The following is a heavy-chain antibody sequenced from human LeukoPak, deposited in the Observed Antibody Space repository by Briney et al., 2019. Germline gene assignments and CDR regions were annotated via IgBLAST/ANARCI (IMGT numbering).Heavy chain of an antibody. CDR3: ARDRGSGYDPGYFDY. CDR1: GFTVSRYY. Sequence: PGGSLRLSCAVSGFTVSRYYMSWVRQAPGKGLEWVSITYSGDNTYYADSVKGRFTISRDNSKNTLYLQMNSLRVEDTAVYYCARDRGSGYDPGYFDYWGQGTLVTVSS. CDR2: TYSGDNT. V-gene: IGHV3-66*01. J-gene: IGHJ4*02. D-gene: IGHD5-12*01.